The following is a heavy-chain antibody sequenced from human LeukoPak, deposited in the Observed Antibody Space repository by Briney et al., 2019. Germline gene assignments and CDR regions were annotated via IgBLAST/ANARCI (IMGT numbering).Heavy chain of an antibody. Sequence: GGSLRLSCAASGITFDDYSMHWVRQPPQKGLEWVSGISWDGRVIGYADSVKGRFTISRDNVKNSLYLQMNSPRADDTAFYYCVKGNFYDSSGLPFDFWGQGALVTVSS. CDR1: GITFDDYS. D-gene: IGHD3-22*01. CDR2: ISWDGRVI. V-gene: IGHV3-9*01. CDR3: VKGNFYDSSGLPFDF. J-gene: IGHJ4*02.